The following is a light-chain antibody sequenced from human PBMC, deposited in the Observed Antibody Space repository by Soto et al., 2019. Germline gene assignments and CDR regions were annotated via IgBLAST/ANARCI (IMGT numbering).Light chain of an antibody. Sequence: QSALTQPPAASVSPGQSVTISCTGTSSDVGGYDYVSWYQQHPGKAPKLIIYELNKRHSGVPHRFSGSKSGNTASLTVSGLQAEDEADFYCSSYVGTTGGYV. CDR2: ELN. CDR3: SSYVGTTGGYV. V-gene: IGLV2-8*01. J-gene: IGLJ1*01. CDR1: SSDVGGYDY.